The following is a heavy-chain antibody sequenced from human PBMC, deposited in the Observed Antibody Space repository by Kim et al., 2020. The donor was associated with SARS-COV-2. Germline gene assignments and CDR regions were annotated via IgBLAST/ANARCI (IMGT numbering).Heavy chain of an antibody. Sequence: DAGKGRFTISRDTYSNTLSLQMDSLGTEDTAVYYCARDGEGSGTYLDHWGQGTLVTVSS. V-gene: IGHV3-30*10. J-gene: IGHJ4*02. D-gene: IGHD3-10*01. CDR3: ARDGEGSGTYLDH.